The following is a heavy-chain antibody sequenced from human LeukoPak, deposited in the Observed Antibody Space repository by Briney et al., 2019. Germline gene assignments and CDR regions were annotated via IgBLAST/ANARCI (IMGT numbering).Heavy chain of an antibody. D-gene: IGHD3-22*01. CDR1: GFTFNTYG. J-gene: IGHJ4*02. CDR2: IRYDGSNK. CDR3: AKDGGSYSGYFDY. V-gene: IGHV3-30*02. Sequence: GGSLRLSCAASGFTFNTYGMHWVRQAPGKGLEWVAFIRYDGSNKYYADSVKGRFTISRDNSKNTLYLQMDSLRAEDTAVYYCAKDGGSYSGYFDYWGQGTLVTVSS.